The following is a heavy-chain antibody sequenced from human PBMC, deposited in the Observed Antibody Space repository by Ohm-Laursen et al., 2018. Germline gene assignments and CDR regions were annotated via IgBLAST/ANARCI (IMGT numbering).Heavy chain of an antibody. V-gene: IGHV1-46*02. J-gene: IGHJ4*02. CDR2: ISPSGGST. D-gene: IGHD2-21*02. CDR3: ASGVTRANFDY. Sequence: ASVKVSCKASGYTFKSYYMHWVRQAPGHGLEWMGIISPSGGSTSYAQKFQGRFTMTRDTSTSTAYMELRSLRSDDTAVYYCASGVTRANFDYWGQGTLVTVSS. CDR1: GYTFKSYY.